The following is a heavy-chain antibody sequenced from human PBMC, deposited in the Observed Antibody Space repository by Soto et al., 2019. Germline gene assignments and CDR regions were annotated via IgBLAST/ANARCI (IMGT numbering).Heavy chain of an antibody. Sequence: GGSLRLSCAASRFTFSSYAMSWVRQAPGKGLEWVSAISGSGGSTYYADSVKGRFTISRDNSKNTLYLQMNSLRAEDTAVYYCAKDLTDSSSPPAEYFQHWGQGTLVTVSS. CDR2: ISGSGGST. CDR1: RFTFSSYA. CDR3: AKDLTDSSSPPAEYFQH. D-gene: IGHD6-13*01. J-gene: IGHJ1*01. V-gene: IGHV3-23*01.